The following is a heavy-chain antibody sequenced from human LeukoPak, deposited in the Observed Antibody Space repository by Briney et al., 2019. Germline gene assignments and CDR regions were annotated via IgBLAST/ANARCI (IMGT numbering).Heavy chain of an antibody. V-gene: IGHV4-59*10. J-gene: IGHJ4*02. CDR1: GGSFSGYY. D-gene: IGHD2-15*01. CDR2: IYTSGST. Sequence: SETLSLTCAVYGGSFSGYYWSWIRQPPGKGLEWIGRIYTSGSTNYNPSLKSRVTISVDTSKNQFSLKLSSVTAADTAVYYCAREGRGCSGGSCKQAFDYWGQGTLVTVSS. CDR3: AREGRGCSGGSCKQAFDY.